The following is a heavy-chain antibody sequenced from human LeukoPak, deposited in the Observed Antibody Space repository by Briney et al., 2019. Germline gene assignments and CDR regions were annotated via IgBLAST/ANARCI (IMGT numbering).Heavy chain of an antibody. CDR1: GYSFTSYW. Sequence: GESLKTSCRGSGYSFTSYWIGWVRQMPGTGLEWMGIIYPGDSDTRYSPSFQGQVTISAEKSISTAYLQWSSLKASDTALYYCASRKKGMATAGFDYWGQGTLVTVSS. J-gene: IGHJ4*02. CDR2: IYPGDSDT. V-gene: IGHV5-51*01. D-gene: IGHD5-24*01. CDR3: ASRKKGMATAGFDY.